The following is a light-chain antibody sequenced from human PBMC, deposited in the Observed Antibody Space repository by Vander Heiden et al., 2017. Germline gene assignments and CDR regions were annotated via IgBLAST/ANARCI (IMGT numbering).Light chain of an antibody. V-gene: IGKV3-20*01. J-gene: IGKJ5*01. Sequence: IALTPSPGTLSLSPGERATLSCRASQSVSSSYLAWYQQKPGQAPRLLIYGASSRATGIPDRFSGSGSGTDFTLTISRLEPEDFAVYYCQQYGSSPPITFGQGTRLEI. CDR1: QSVSSSY. CDR2: GAS. CDR3: QQYGSSPPIT.